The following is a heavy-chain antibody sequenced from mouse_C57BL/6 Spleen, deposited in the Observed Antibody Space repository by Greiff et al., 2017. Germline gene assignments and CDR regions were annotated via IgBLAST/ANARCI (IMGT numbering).Heavy chain of an antibody. CDR3: ARWGYGYYYAMDY. Sequence: VQLQQPGAELVMPGASVKLSCKASGYTFTSYWMHWVKQRPGQGLEWIGEIDPSDSYTNYNQKFKGKSTLTVDKSSSTAYMQLSSLTSEDSAVYYCARWGYGYYYAMDYWGQGTSVTVSS. CDR1: GYTFTSYW. V-gene: IGHV1-69*01. J-gene: IGHJ4*01. D-gene: IGHD1-2*01. CDR2: IDPSDSYT.